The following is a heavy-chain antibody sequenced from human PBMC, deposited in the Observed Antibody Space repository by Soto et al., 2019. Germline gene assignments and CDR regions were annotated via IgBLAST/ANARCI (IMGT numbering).Heavy chain of an antibody. CDR1: GFTFSSYT. CDR3: ARDRGGGGV. J-gene: IGHJ4*02. Sequence: QVQLVESGGGVVQPGRPLRLSCAASGFTFSSYTMYWVRQAPGKGLEWVTSISYDGSNKYYADSVKGRFTVSRDNSKNTLYLHMNSLRTEDTAVYYCARDRGGGGVWGQGTLVTVSS. D-gene: IGHD2-15*01. CDR2: ISYDGSNK. V-gene: IGHV3-30-3*01.